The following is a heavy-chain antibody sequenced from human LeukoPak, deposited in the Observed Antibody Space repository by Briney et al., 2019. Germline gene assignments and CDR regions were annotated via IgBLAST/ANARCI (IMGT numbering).Heavy chain of an antibody. D-gene: IGHD5-12*01. CDR2: ISSSSSYI. CDR3: ARALDSGYDYLGYYFDY. CDR1: GFTFSSYS. J-gene: IGHJ4*02. Sequence: PGGSLRLSCAASGFTFSSYSMNWVRQAPGKGLEWVSSISSSSSYIYYADSVKGRFTISRDNAKNSLYLQMNSLRAKDTAVYYCARALDSGYDYLGYYFDYWGQGTLVTVSS. V-gene: IGHV3-21*01.